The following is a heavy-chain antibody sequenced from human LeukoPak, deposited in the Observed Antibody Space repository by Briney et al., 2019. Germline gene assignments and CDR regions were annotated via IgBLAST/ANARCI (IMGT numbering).Heavy chain of an antibody. D-gene: IGHD3-22*01. CDR1: GFTFSNYA. V-gene: IGHV3-64D*09. Sequence: GGSLRLSCSASGFTFSNYAMHWVRQAPGKELKYVSAISSNGGSTYYADSVKGGYTISRDNSKNTLYLQMSSLRAEDTAVYYCVRYYYDSSGRYDYWGQGTLVTVSS. J-gene: IGHJ4*02. CDR2: ISSNGGST. CDR3: VRYYYDSSGRYDY.